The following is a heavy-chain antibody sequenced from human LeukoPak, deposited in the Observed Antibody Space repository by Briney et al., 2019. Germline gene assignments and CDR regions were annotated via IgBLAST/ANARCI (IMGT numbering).Heavy chain of an antibody. D-gene: IGHD3-10*01. CDR3: AKGERVLLWFGELLYHYDAFDI. V-gene: IGHV3-30*02. J-gene: IGHJ3*02. CDR2: IRYDGSNK. CDR1: GFTFSSYG. Sequence: GGSLRLSCAASGFTFSSYGMHWVRRAPGEGLEWVAFIRYDGSNKYYADSVKGRFTISRDNSKNTLYLQMNSLRAEDTAVYYCAKGERVLLWFGELLYHYDAFDIWGQGTMVTVSS.